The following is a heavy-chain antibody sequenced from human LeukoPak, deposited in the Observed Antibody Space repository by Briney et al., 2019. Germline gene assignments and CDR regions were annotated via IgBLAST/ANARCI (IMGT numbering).Heavy chain of an antibody. J-gene: IGHJ4*02. CDR3: ARGVTTFDY. D-gene: IGHD4-17*01. Sequence: GGSLRLSCAASGFIFSNYAMTWVRQAPGKGLEWVAVIWYDGSNKYYADSVKVRFTISRDNSQNTLFLQMNSLRAEDTAVYYCARGVTTFDYWGQGTLVTASS. CDR2: IWYDGSNK. CDR1: GFIFSNYA. V-gene: IGHV3-33*01.